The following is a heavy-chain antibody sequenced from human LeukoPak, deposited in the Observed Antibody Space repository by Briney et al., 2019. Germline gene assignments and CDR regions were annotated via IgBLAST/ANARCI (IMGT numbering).Heavy chain of an antibody. CDR3: AKDRTPYSRSGGYYLGAFDI. CDR1: GFSFDNYA. V-gene: IGHV3-23*01. Sequence: GGSLRLSCAASGFSFDNYAMTWVRQAPGKGLEWVSSLSGTGGGTWYAGSVKGRFTISRDNSKNTVYLQMNSLRVEDTAIYYCAKDRTPYSRSGGYYLGAFDIWGRGTLLTVSS. J-gene: IGHJ3*02. CDR2: LSGTGGGT. D-gene: IGHD3-10*01.